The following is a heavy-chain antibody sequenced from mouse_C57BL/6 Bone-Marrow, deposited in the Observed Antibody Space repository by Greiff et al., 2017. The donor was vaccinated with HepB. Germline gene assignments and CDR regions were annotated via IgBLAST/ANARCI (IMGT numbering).Heavy chain of an antibody. D-gene: IGHD1-1*01. V-gene: IGHV5-9*01. CDR1: GFTFSSYT. J-gene: IGHJ1*03. CDR3: ARPDYGTPSYWYFDV. Sequence: EVQLVESGGGLVKPGGSLKLSCAASGFTFSSYTMSWVRQTPEKRLEWVATISGGGGNTYYPDSVKGRFTISRDNAKNTLYLQMSSLRSEDTALYYCARPDYGTPSYWYFDVWGTGTTVTVSS. CDR2: ISGGGGNT.